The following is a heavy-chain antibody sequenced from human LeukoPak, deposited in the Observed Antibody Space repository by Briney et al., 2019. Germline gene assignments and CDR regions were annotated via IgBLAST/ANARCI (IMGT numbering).Heavy chain of an antibody. CDR2: ISYDGSNK. V-gene: IGHV3-30*04. J-gene: IGHJ4*02. Sequence: GGSLRLSCAASGFTFSSYAMHWVRQAPGKGLEWVAVISYDGSNKYYADSVKGRFTISRDNSKNTLYLQMNSLRAEDTAVYYCARDPRLRYYFDYRGQGTLVTVSS. CDR1: GFTFSSYA. D-gene: IGHD7-27*01. CDR3: ARDPRLRYYFDY.